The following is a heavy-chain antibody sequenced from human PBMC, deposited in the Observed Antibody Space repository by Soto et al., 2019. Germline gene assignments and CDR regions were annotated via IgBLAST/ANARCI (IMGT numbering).Heavy chain of an antibody. V-gene: IGHV3-7*01. CDR2: IKQGGSEK. Sequence: EVQLVESGGGLVQPGGSLRLSCEASGFMFSTYLMSWVRQAPGKGLEWVANIKQGGSEKFYVDSVKGRFTISRDNAKKSLFLQMNRLRPEDTAVYYCVGALTYEVTYYYYGMDVWGQGATVTVSS. D-gene: IGHD2-21*02. CDR1: GFMFSTYL. CDR3: VGALTYEVTYYYYGMDV. J-gene: IGHJ6*02.